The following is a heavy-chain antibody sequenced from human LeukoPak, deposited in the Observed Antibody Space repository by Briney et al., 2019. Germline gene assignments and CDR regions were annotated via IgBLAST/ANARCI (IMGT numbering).Heavy chain of an antibody. CDR2: ITSDSRYM. CDR3: AELGIMIGGV. D-gene: IGHD3-16*01. Sequence: GGSLRLSRAASGFTFSSYNMNWVRQAPGKGLEWVSSITSDSRYMYYADSVKGRFTISRDNAKNSLYLHMNSLRAEDAAVYYCAELGIMIGGVWGKGTTVTISS. CDR1: GFTFSSYN. J-gene: IGHJ6*04. V-gene: IGHV3-21*01.